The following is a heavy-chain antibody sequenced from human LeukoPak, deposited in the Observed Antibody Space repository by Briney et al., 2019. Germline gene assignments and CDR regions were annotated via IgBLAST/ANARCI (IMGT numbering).Heavy chain of an antibody. J-gene: IGHJ4*02. CDR3: ARERRAWGEDF. D-gene: IGHD3-16*01. CDR1: GYTFTNYY. V-gene: IGHV1-46*01. CDR2: INPNGGST. Sequence: GASVKVSCKASGYTFTNYYIHWVRQAPGQGLEWVGLINPNGGSTGYAQRFQGRVTVTTDTSTSTVYMELNRLGSEDTAVYYCARERRAWGEDFWGQGTLVTVSS.